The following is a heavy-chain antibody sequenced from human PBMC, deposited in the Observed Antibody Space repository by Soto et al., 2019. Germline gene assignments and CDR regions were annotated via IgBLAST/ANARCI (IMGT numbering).Heavy chain of an antibody. D-gene: IGHD3-10*01. CDR2: IGGTDGKT. Sequence: HPGGSLRLSCAASGFTFSSYAMSWVRQAPGKGLEWVAAIGGTDGKTYYADSVKGRFTISRDNSENTLNLQMSRLRAEDTAVYFCAKGMFSSSPAAAGSFDYWGQGALVTVSS. CDR1: GFTFSSYA. J-gene: IGHJ4*02. V-gene: IGHV3-23*01. CDR3: AKGMFSSSPAAAGSFDY.